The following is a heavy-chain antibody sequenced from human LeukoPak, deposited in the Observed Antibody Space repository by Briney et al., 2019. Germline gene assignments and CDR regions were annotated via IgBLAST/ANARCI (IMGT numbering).Heavy chain of an antibody. V-gene: IGHV1-46*01. J-gene: IGHJ1*01. CDR3: ARVLEGWWRMRQTDYSNYAEYFQH. CDR1: GYTFTSYY. D-gene: IGHD4-11*01. Sequence: GASVKVSCKASGYTFTSYYMHWVRQAPGQGLEWMGIINPSGGSTSYAQKFQGRVTMTRDTSTSTVYMELSSLRSEDTAVYYCARVLEGWWRMRQTDYSNYAEYFQHWGQGTLVTVSS. CDR2: INPSGGST.